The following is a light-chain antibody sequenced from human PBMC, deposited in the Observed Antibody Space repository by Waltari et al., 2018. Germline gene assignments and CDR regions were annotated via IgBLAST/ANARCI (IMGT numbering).Light chain of an antibody. J-gene: IGLJ3*02. Sequence: SYELTQPPSVAVSPGQTVRITCSGNTLSKEYTYWYQQKPGQAPILLIYQDTKRPSGIPERFSGSTSGTTVTLTITGVQAEDEAAYYCQSPSSSGSYHWLFCGGTKVTVL. CDR2: QDT. CDR1: TLSKEY. CDR3: QSPSSSGSYHWL. V-gene: IGLV3-25*03.